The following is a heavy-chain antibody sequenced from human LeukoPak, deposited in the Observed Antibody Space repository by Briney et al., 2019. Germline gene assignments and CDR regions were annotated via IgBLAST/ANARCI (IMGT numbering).Heavy chain of an antibody. V-gene: IGHV1-24*01. J-gene: IGHJ3*02. Sequence: ASVKVSCKVSGYTLTELSMHWVRQAPGKGLEWMGGFDPEDGETIYAQKFQGRVTMTEDTSTDTAYMELSSLRSEDTVVYYGATSIRYFNSDAFDIWGQGTMVTVSS. CDR3: ATSIRYFNSDAFDI. CDR2: FDPEDGET. CDR1: GYTLTELS. D-gene: IGHD3-9*01.